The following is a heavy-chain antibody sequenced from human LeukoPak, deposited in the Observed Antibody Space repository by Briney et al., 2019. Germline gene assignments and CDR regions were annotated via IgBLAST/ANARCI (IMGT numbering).Heavy chain of an antibody. CDR1: GFTFSSYS. J-gene: IGHJ4*02. CDR3: ARDADNYYDSSGYSDY. Sequence: GGSLRLSCAASGFTFSSYSMNWVRQAPGKGLEWVSSISSSSSYISYADSVKGRFTISRDNAKNSLYLQMNSLRAEDTAVYYCARDADNYYDSSGYSDYWGQGTLVTVSS. CDR2: ISSSSSYI. V-gene: IGHV3-21*01. D-gene: IGHD3-22*01.